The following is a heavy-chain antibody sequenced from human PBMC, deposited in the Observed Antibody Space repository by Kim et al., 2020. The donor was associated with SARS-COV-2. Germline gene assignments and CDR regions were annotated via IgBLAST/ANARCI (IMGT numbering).Heavy chain of an antibody. CDR2: ISYDGSNK. CDR3: AKEASSGSYYRYYGMDV. CDR1: GFTFSSYG. D-gene: IGHD3-10*01. Sequence: GGSLRLSCAASGFTFSSYGMHWVRQAPGKGLEWVAVISYDGSNKYYADSVKGRFIISRDNSKNTLYLQMNSLRAEDTAVYYCAKEASSGSYYRYYGMDVWGQGTTVTVSS. V-gene: IGHV3-30*18. J-gene: IGHJ6*02.